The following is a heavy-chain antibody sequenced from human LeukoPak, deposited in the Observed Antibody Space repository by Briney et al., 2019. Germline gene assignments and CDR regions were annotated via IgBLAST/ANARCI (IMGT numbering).Heavy chain of an antibody. D-gene: IGHD3-10*01. CDR3: ARSGGSGSYPLRNYYMDV. Sequence: GALRLSCAASGFTFSSYAMHWFRRAPGKGLEYFSAISSYGGSTYYANSVKGRFTISRDNSKNTLYLQMGSLRAEDMAVYYCARSGGSGSYPLRNYYMDVWGKGTTVTVSS. V-gene: IGHV3-64*01. CDR2: ISSYGGST. CDR1: GFTFSSYA. J-gene: IGHJ6*03.